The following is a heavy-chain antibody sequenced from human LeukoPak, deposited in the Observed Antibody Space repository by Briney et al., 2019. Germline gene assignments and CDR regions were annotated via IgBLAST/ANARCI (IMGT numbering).Heavy chain of an antibody. J-gene: IGHJ4*02. CDR3: ARVEYVSGYSHVY. CDR2: MNPNSGNT. V-gene: IGHV1-8*01. CDR1: GYTFTSYD. D-gene: IGHD3-22*01. Sequence: ASVKVSCKASGYTFTSYDINWVRQATGQGLEWMGWMNPNSGNTGYAQKFQGRVTMTRNTYITTAYMELSSLRSEDTAVYYCARVEYVSGYSHVYWGQGTLVTVPS.